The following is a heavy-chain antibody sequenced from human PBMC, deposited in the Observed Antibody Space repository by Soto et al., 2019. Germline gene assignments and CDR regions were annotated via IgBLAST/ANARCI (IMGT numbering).Heavy chain of an antibody. Sequence: ASVKVSCKASGYTFTSYDINWVRQATGQGLEWMGWMNPNSGNTGYAQKFQGRVTMTRNTSISTAYMELSSLRSEDTAVYYCAREIFTRVGAFHICGPGTMLTVS. CDR2: MNPNSGNT. CDR1: GYTFTSYD. D-gene: IGHD3-9*01. V-gene: IGHV1-8*01. CDR3: AREIFTRVGAFHI. J-gene: IGHJ3*02.